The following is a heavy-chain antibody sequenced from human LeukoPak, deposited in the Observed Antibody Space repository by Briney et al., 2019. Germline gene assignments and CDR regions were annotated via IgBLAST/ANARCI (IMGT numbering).Heavy chain of an antibody. CDR1: GCSFTSYW. CDR2: IYPGDSDT. D-gene: IGHD3-10*01. CDR3: ARHGEDPLYGSGSYYYGMDV. V-gene: IGHV5-51*01. J-gene: IGHJ6*02. Sequence: GESLKISCKGSGCSFTSYWIGWVRQMPGKGLEWMGIIYPGDSDTRYSPSFQGQVTIPADKSISTAYLQWSSLRASDTAMYYCARHGEDPLYGSGSYYYGMDVWGQGTTVTVSS.